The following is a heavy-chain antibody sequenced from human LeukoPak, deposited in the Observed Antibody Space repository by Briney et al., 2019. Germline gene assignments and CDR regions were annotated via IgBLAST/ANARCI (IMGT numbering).Heavy chain of an antibody. V-gene: IGHV3-30*18. CDR3: AKEYDSRSYYGR. Sequence: GGSLRLSCAASGFTFSSYGMHWVRQAPGKGLEWVALVSYDGSNKYYAESVKGRFTISRDNSTNTLYLQMDSLRAEDTAVYYCAKEYDSRSYYGRWGQGTLVTVSS. J-gene: IGHJ4*02. CDR1: GFTFSSYG. D-gene: IGHD3-10*01. CDR2: VSYDGSNK.